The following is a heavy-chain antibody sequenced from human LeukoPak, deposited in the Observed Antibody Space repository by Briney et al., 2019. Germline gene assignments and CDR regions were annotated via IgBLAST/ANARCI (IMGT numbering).Heavy chain of an antibody. CDR1: GFTFSSYG. CDR3: AKDDSAGRYYYGMDV. V-gene: IGHV3-30*18. Sequence: GRSLRLSCAASGFTFSSYGMHWVRQAPGKGLEWVAVISYDGSNKYYADSVKGRFTISRDNSKNMLYLQMNSLRAEDTAVYYCAKDDSAGRYYYGMDVWGKGTTVTVSS. D-gene: IGHD1-26*01. J-gene: IGHJ6*04. CDR2: ISYDGSNK.